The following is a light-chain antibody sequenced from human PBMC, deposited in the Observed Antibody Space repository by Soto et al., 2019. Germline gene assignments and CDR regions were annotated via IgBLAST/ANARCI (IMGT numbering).Light chain of an antibody. CDR3: QQYHRSPIT. V-gene: IGKV1-16*02. CDR2: TAS. J-gene: IGKJ5*01. CDR1: EDITNY. Sequence: DIQMTQSPSSLSASVGDRVTITCRASEDITNYLAWFQQKPGKAPKSLIYTASILQSGLPSKFRGSGSGTDFTLTISSPLPEVFAAYYCQQYHRSPITFGLGTRLEIK.